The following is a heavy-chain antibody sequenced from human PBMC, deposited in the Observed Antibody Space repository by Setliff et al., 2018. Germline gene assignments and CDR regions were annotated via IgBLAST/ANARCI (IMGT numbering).Heavy chain of an antibody. Sequence: PSETLSLTCAVSGGSITSGSYYWSWIRQPAGEGLEWIGRLHTSGTTDYSPSLKGRVTISADTSTNHFSLKLTSVTAADTAVYYCARDNTIVGATDYWGQGALVTVSS. CDR3: ARDNTIVGATDY. D-gene: IGHD1-26*01. J-gene: IGHJ4*02. V-gene: IGHV4-61*02. CDR1: GGSITSGSYY. CDR2: LHTSGTT.